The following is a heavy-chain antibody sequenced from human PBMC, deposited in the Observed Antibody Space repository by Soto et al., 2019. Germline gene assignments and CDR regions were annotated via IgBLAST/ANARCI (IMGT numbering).Heavy chain of an antibody. CDR3: ARDLWDYGDYDWFDP. CDR2: IYYSGST. Sequence: PSETLSLTCTVSGGSISSYYWSWIRQPPGKGLEWIGYIYYSGSTNYNPSLKSRVTISVDTSKNQFSLKLSSVTAADTAVYYCARDLWDYGDYDWFDPWGQGTLVTVSS. CDR1: GGSISSYY. J-gene: IGHJ5*02. V-gene: IGHV4-59*01. D-gene: IGHD4-17*01.